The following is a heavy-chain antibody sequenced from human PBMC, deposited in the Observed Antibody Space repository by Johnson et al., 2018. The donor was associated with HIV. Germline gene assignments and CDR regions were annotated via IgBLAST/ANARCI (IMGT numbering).Heavy chain of an antibody. CDR1: GFNFGGYW. V-gene: IGHV3-7*05. CDR3: AKVPYGGSADDAFDI. CDR2: IKQDGSEK. D-gene: IGHD1-26*01. J-gene: IGHJ3*02. Sequence: VQLVESGGGLVQPGGSLRLSCAASGFNFGGYWMSWVRQAPGKGLEWVANIKQDGSEKYYVDSVKGRFTISRDNAKDSLYLQMNSLRVEDTAVYYCAKVPYGGSADDAFDIWGQGTMVTVSS.